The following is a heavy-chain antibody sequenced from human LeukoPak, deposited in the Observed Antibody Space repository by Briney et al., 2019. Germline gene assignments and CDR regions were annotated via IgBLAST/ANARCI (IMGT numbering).Heavy chain of an antibody. V-gene: IGHV3-23*01. CDR1: GLILSRYA. Sequence: GGSLRLSCAASGLILSRYAMTWVRQAPGKGLEWVSAISAGGAGTYYAGSVRGRFTISRDNSANTIFLQMNSLRAEDTGLYYCAKSWGRFGEQIPLYYGMDVWGQGTTVTVSS. CDR3: AKSWGRFGEQIPLYYGMDV. D-gene: IGHD3-10*01. CDR2: ISAGGAGT. J-gene: IGHJ6*02.